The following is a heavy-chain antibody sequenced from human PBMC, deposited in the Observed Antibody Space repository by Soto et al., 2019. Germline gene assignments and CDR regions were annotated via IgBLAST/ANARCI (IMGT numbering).Heavy chain of an antibody. D-gene: IGHD3-10*01. J-gene: IGHJ5*02. CDR2: IWYDGSNK. V-gene: IGHV3-33*01. CDR1: GSIFSSYG. CDR3: ARNYYGSGSYAPWFDP. Sequence: PGGSLRLSCAASGSIFSSYGIHWVRQAPGKGLEWVAVIWYDGSNKYYADSVKGRFTISRDNAKNTVYLQMDRLRAEDTAVYYCARNYYGSGSYAPWFDPWGQGTLVTVSS.